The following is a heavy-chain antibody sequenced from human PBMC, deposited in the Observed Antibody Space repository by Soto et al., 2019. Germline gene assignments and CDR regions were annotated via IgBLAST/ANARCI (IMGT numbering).Heavy chain of an antibody. CDR2: IYYSGST. Sequence: PSETLSLTCTVSGGSISIGDYYWSWIRQPPGKGLEWIGYIYYSGSTYYNPSLKSRVTISVDTSKNQFSLKLSSVTAADTAVYYCASIVVPAAPFDYCGQGTLVTVSS. D-gene: IGHD2-2*01. V-gene: IGHV4-30-4*01. J-gene: IGHJ4*02. CDR1: GGSISIGDYY. CDR3: ASIVVPAAPFDY.